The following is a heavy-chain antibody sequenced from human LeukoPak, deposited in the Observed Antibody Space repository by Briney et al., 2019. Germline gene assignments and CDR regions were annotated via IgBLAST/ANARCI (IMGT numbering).Heavy chain of an antibody. Sequence: GGSLRLSCAASGFTFSSYAMHWVRQAPGKGLEWVAVISYDGSNKYYADSVKGRFTISRDNSKNTLYLQMNSLRAEDTAVYYCARETYYDFWSGYLSGLGTETYYMDVWGKGTTVTVSS. D-gene: IGHD3-3*01. CDR3: ARETYYDFWSGYLSGLGTETYYMDV. J-gene: IGHJ6*03. CDR2: ISYDGSNK. CDR1: GFTFSSYA. V-gene: IGHV3-30*01.